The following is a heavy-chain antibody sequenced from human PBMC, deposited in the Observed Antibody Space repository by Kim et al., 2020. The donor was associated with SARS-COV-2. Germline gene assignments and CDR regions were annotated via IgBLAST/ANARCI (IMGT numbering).Heavy chain of an antibody. CDR3: ARHMTVGVFGEYYVEG. CDR1: GDTFRTSA. D-gene: IGHD3-10*02. Sequence: SVKVSCKASGDTFRTSAISWVRQAPGQSLEWMGGIIPDFGATTYAQKFQGRVTITADTSASTAYMELTTLRSEDTAVYFCARHMTVGVFGEYYVEGWG. CDR2: IIPDFGAT. J-gene: IGHJ6*01. V-gene: IGHV1-69*06.